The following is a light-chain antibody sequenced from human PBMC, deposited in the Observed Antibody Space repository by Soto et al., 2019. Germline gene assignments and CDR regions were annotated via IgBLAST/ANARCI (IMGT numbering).Light chain of an antibody. CDR3: QQYVSLPIT. CDR2: DAS. V-gene: IGKV3-20*01. Sequence: IVITQSPAALSVSPWERATLSCRAGQGVSSNYLAWYQQKLGQAPRLLIYDASSRATGIPDRFSGSGSGTDFTLTINRVAPEDFAVYFCQQYVSLPITFGQGTRLEIK. CDR1: QGVSSNY. J-gene: IGKJ5*01.